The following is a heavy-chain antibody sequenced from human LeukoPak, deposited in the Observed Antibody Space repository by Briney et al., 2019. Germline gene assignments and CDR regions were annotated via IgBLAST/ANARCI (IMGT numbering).Heavy chain of an antibody. Sequence: PGGSLRLSCAPSAFTFTSPWMSWVRHAPGKGLDWVANIKQDGSEKYYVDSVKGRFTISRNNAKNSLYLQMNSLRAEDTAVYYCAAYGSGWSTKDYWGQGTLVTVSS. V-gene: IGHV3-7*03. CDR1: AFTFTSPW. J-gene: IGHJ4*02. D-gene: IGHD6-19*01. CDR3: AAYGSGWSTKDY. CDR2: IKQDGSEK.